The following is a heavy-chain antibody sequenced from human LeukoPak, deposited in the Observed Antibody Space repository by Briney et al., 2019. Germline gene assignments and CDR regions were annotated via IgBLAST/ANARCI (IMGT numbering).Heavy chain of an antibody. CDR3: ARAPGGYSYGHNWFDP. CDR2: IIPIFGTA. J-gene: IGHJ5*02. V-gene: IGHV1-69*13. CDR1: GYTFTGYY. Sequence: ASVKVSCKASGYTFTGYYMHWVRQAPGQGLEWMGGIIPIFGTANYAQKFQGRVTITADESTSTAYMELSSLRSEDTAVYYCARAPGGYSYGHNWFDPWGQGTLVTVSS. D-gene: IGHD5-18*01.